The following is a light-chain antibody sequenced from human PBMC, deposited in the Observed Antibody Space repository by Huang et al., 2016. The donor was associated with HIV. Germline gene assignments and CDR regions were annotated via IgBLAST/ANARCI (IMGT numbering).Light chain of an antibody. J-gene: IGKJ1*01. V-gene: IGKV3-11*01. CDR1: QSISSY. CDR3: QQRSNWPPEGT. Sequence: EIVLTQSPATLSLSPGERATLSCRASQSISSYLAWYPQKPGQAPRLLIYDASHRATGVPARFSGSGSGTDFTLTISSLEPEDFAVYYCQQRSNWPPEGTFGQGTKVEIK. CDR2: DAS.